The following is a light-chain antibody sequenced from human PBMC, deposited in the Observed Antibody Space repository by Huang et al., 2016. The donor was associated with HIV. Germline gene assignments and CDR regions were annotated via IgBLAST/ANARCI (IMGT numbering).Light chain of an antibody. J-gene: IGKJ2*01. CDR3: QQRSTGPRST. CDR1: QSISNN. Sequence: EIVLTQSPGTLSLSPGERATLSCRASQSISNNLAWYQQKPGQAPRRLLYDASNRATGIPARFSGSGSGTDFTLTISSLETEDVAVYYCQQRSTGPRSTFGQGTKVEIK. CDR2: DAS. V-gene: IGKV3-11*01.